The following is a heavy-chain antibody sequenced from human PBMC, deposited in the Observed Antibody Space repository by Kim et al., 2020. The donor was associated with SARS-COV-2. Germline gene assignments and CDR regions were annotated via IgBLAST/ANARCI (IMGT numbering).Heavy chain of an antibody. Sequence: SETLSLTCAVYGGSFSGYYWSWIRQPPGKGLEWIGEINHSGSTNYNPSLKSRVTISVDTSKNQFSLKLSSVTAADTAVYYCARMDYGSGSYYNVIRRPYYGIDVWGQGTTVTVSS. J-gene: IGHJ6*02. CDR3: ARMDYGSGSYYNVIRRPYYGIDV. CDR2: INHSGST. CDR1: GGSFSGYY. V-gene: IGHV4-34*01. D-gene: IGHD3-10*01.